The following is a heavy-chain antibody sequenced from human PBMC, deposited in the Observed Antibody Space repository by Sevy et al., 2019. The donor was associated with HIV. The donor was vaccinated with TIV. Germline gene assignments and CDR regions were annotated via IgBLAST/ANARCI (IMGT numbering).Heavy chain of an antibody. CDR3: ARTDYGGTWHGMDV. V-gene: IGHV3-30*04. D-gene: IGHD4-17*01. CDR1: GFTFSSYA. J-gene: IGHJ6*02. Sequence: GGSLRLSCAASGFTFSSYAMHWVRQAPGKGLERVAVISYDGSNKYYADSVKGRFTISRDNSKNTLYLQMNSLRAEDTAVYYCARTDYGGTWHGMDVWGQGTTVTVSS. CDR2: ISYDGSNK.